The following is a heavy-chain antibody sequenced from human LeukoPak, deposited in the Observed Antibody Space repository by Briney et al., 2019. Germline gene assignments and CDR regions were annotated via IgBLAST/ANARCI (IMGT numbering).Heavy chain of an antibody. J-gene: IGHJ6*02. Sequence: GGSLRLSCAASGFTFSSYGMHWVRQAPGKGLEWVAVIWYDGSNKYYADSVKGRFTISRDNSKNTLYLQMNSLGAEDTAVYYCARDRNGYYYYGMDVWGQGTTVTVSS. V-gene: IGHV3-33*01. CDR1: GFTFSSYG. D-gene: IGHD2-8*01. CDR2: IWYDGSNK. CDR3: ARDRNGYYYYGMDV.